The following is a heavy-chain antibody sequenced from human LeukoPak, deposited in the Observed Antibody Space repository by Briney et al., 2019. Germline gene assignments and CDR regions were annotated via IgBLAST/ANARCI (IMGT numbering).Heavy chain of an antibody. J-gene: IGHJ4*02. V-gene: IGHV5-51*01. CDR1: GYSLTSYW. CDR3: AKHPITRSYDSIGHSAGGPDY. D-gene: IGHD3-22*01. Sequence: GESLKISCKGSGYSLTSYWIGWVRQMPRKGLEWMGIIYPGDSDTRYSPSFQGQVIISADKSSNTAYLQWSSLKASDTAMYYCAKHPITRSYDSIGHSAGGPDYWGQGTLVTVST. CDR2: IYPGDSDT.